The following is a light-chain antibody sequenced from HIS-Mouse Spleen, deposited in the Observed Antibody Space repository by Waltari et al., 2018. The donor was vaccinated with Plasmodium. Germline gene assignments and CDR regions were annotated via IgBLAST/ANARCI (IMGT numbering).Light chain of an antibody. J-gene: IGKJ3*01. CDR2: GAS. CDR3: QQYNNWSFT. V-gene: IGKV3-15*01. CDR1: QSVSSY. Sequence: ELVLTQSPATLSLSPGERATLSCRASQSVSSYLAWYQQKPGQAPRLLIYGASTRATGIPARFSGSGSGTEFTLTISSLQSEDFAVYYCQQYNNWSFTFGPGTKVDIK.